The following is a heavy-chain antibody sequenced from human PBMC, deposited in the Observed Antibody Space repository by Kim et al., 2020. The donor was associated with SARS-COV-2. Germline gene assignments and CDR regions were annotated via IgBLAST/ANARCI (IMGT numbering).Heavy chain of an antibody. V-gene: IGHV4-59*01. D-gene: IGHD2-15*01. Sequence: PSLRGRITISVDTSKNQFSLKLSSVTAADTAVYYCARDQTPYYYYGMDVWGQGTTVTVSS. CDR3: ARDQTPYYYYGMDV. J-gene: IGHJ6*02.